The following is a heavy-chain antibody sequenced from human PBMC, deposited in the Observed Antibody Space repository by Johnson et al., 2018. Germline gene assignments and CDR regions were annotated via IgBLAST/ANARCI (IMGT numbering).Heavy chain of an antibody. CDR1: GYTFTSYY. CDR3: ARDHAAQNAFDI. CDR2: INPSGGSP. J-gene: IGHJ3*02. D-gene: IGHD6-25*01. Sequence: QEQLVESGAEVKKPGASVKVSCKASGYTFTSYYMHWVRQAPGQGLAWMGIINPSGGSPSYAQKFQGRVTMTRDTSTGTVYMELSSLRSEDTAGYYWARDHAAQNAFDIWGQGTMVTVSS. V-gene: IGHV1-46*01.